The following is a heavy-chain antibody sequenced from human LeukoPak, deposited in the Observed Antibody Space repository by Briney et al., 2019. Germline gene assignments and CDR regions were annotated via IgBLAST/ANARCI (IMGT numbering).Heavy chain of an antibody. V-gene: IGHV1-2*02. J-gene: IGHJ5*02. Sequence: GASVKVSRKASGYTFTGDYMHWVRQAPGQGLEWMGGINPNSGGTNYAQKFQGRVTMTRNTSNSTAYMELSRLRSDDTAVYYWARFGNRMVRGVIHNGFDPWGQGTLVTVSS. CDR1: GYTFTGDY. CDR2: INPNSGGT. CDR3: ARFGNRMVRGVIHNGFDP. D-gene: IGHD3-10*01.